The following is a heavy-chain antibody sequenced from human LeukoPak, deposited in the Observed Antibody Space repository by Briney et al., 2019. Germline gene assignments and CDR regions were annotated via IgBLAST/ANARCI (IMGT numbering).Heavy chain of an antibody. CDR3: AGPKSYYYYMDV. Sequence: TSETLSLTCAVYGGSFSGYYWSWIRQPPGKGLEWIGEINHSGSTNYNPSLKSRVTISVDTSKNQFSLKLSSVTAADTAVYYCAGPKSYYYYMDVWGKGTTVTVSS. CDR1: GGSFSGYY. V-gene: IGHV4-34*01. J-gene: IGHJ6*03. CDR2: INHSGST.